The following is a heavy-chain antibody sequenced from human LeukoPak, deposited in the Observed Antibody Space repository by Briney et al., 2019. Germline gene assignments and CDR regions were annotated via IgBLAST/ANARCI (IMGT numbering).Heavy chain of an antibody. CDR2: ISGTGGAT. D-gene: IGHD2-21*01. CDR3: VKDPRDTYGTNWFVS. V-gene: IGHV3-23*01. Sequence: GGSLRLSCTASGFTFSSYAMNWVRQAPGKGLQWVSQISGTGGATWYAGFARDRFTISRDNSKKTLYLQMSGLRVEDTAMYYCVKDPRDTYGTNWFVSWGQGTLLIVSS. J-gene: IGHJ5*01. CDR1: GFTFSSYA.